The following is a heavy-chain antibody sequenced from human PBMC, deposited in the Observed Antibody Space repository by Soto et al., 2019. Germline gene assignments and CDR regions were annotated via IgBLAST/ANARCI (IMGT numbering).Heavy chain of an antibody. CDR1: GFTFSSYW. D-gene: IGHD3-16*01. Sequence: VGSLRLSCAASGFTFSSYWMHWVRQVPGKGLLWVSRIDEYGKTINYADSVRGRFTISRDNARNTLYLEMNSLRPEDTALYYCTKDTGGKGVYWGPGTRVTVSS. V-gene: IGHV3-74*01. CDR3: TKDTGGKGVY. CDR2: IDEYGKTI. J-gene: IGHJ4*02.